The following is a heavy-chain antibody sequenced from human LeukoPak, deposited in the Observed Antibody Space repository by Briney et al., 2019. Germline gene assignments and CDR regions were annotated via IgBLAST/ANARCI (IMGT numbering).Heavy chain of an antibody. V-gene: IGHV3-30*01. D-gene: IGHD2-21*01. CDR3: ATLDWCHKYLVACGSSEY. Sequence: GGSLRLSCAASGFDFNSYALHWVCQAPAKGLESVAVISVNGRDKYYANSVKGRFSISRDNSKNTFSLQMNSLRVEDSASYYCATLDWCHKYLVACGSSEYWGQGTLVTVSS. J-gene: IGHJ4*02. CDR1: GFDFNSYA. CDR2: ISVNGRDK.